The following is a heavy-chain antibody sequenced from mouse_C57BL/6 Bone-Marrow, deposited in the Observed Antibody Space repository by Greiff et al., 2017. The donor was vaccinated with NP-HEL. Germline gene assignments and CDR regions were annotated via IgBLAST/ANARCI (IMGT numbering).Heavy chain of an antibody. CDR2: ISSGSSTI. CDR1: GFTFSDYG. Sequence: EVKLVESGGGLVKPGGSLKLSCAASGFTFSDYGMHWVRQAPEKGLEWVAYISSGSSTIYYADTVKGRFTISRDNAKNTLFLQMTSLRSEDTAMYYCAITTVVATGFDYWGQGTTLTVSS. V-gene: IGHV5-17*01. D-gene: IGHD1-1*01. J-gene: IGHJ2*01. CDR3: AITTVVATGFDY.